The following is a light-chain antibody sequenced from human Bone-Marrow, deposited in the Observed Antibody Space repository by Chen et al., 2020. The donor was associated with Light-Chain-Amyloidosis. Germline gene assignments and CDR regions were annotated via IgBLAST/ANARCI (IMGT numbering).Light chain of an antibody. Sequence: SYVLTQPSSVSVAPGQTATIACGGNNIGSTSVHWYQQTPGQAPLLVVYDDSGRPSGIPERLSGSNSGNTATLTIRRVEAGEEADYYCQVWDRSSDRPVFGGGTKLTVL. CDR2: DDS. J-gene: IGLJ3*02. CDR1: NIGSTS. CDR3: QVWDRSSDRPV. V-gene: IGLV3-21*02.